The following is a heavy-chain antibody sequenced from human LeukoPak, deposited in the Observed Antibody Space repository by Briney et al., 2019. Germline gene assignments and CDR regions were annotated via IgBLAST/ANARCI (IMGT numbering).Heavy chain of an antibody. CDR1: GGSISPSY. V-gene: IGHV4-59*01. J-gene: IGHJ4*02. CDR2: ISYSGYI. CDR3: ARSLVLDPMDFWGYYFDY. Sequence: SETLSLTCTVSGGSISPSYWNWIRQPPGKGLEWIGYISYSGYINYNPSLESRVTISVDTSKNQFPLKLSYVTAADTAVYYCARSLVLDPMDFWGYYFDYWGQGAQVTVSS. D-gene: IGHD2-8*02.